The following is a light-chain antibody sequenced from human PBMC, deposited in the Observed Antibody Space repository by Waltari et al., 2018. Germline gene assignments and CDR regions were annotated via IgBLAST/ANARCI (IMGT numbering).Light chain of an antibody. CDR3: QTWGTGVNWV. CDR2: VNSDGSH. CDR1: RGYSSDA. Sequence: QLVMTQSPSASASLGASVTLTCTLRRGYSSDAIEWHQQQPEKGPRYLMKVNSDGSHSKGDGIPDRFSGSSSGAERYLTISSLQSADEADYYCQTWGTGVNWVFGGGTRLTVL. V-gene: IGLV4-69*02. J-gene: IGLJ3*02.